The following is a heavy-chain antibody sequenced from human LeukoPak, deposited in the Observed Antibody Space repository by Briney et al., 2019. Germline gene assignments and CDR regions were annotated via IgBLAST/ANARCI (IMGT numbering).Heavy chain of an antibody. CDR2: LNAGNGNT. Sequence: GASVKVSCKASGYTFTSYAMHWVRQAPGQRLEWMGWLNAGNGNTKYSQKFQGRVTITRDTSASTAYMELSSLRSEDTAVYYCASLSPAVLLWFGEFPSDYYYYGMDVWGQGTTVTVSS. D-gene: IGHD3-10*01. CDR1: GYTFTSYA. J-gene: IGHJ6*02. V-gene: IGHV1-3*01. CDR3: ASLSPAVLLWFGEFPSDYYYYGMDV.